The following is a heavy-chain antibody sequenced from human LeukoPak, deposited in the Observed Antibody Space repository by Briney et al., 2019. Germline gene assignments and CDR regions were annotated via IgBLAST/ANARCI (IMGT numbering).Heavy chain of an antibody. V-gene: IGHV4-34*01. CDR3: ARGGVRITMVRSFVY. D-gene: IGHD3-10*01. Sequence: SETLTLTCAVYGGSFSGYYWSWIRQPPGKGLEWIGEINHSGSTNYNPSLKSRVTISVDTSKNQFSLKLSSVTAADTAVYYCARGGVRITMVRSFVYWGQGTLVTVSS. CDR1: GGSFSGYY. CDR2: INHSGST. J-gene: IGHJ4*02.